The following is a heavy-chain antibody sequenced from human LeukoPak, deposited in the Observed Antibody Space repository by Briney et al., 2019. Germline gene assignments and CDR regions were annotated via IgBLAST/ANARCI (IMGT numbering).Heavy chain of an antibody. CDR3: ARDQLFYDYVWRSYRYSAFDI. Sequence: GGSLRLSCAASGFTFSDYYMSWIRQAPGKGLEWVSYISSSGSTIYYADSVKGRFTISRDNAKNSLYLQMNSLRAEDTAVYYCARDQLFYDYVWRSYRYSAFDIWGQGTMVTVSS. CDR2: ISSSGSTI. J-gene: IGHJ3*02. V-gene: IGHV3-11*01. CDR1: GFTFSDYY. D-gene: IGHD3-16*02.